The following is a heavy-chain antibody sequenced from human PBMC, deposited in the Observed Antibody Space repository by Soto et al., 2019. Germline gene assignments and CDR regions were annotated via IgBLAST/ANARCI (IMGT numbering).Heavy chain of an antibody. CDR2: INHSGST. D-gene: IGHD3-22*01. CDR3: ARGPNSSGYYLNWFDP. J-gene: IGHJ5*02. CDR1: GGSFSGYY. Sequence: SETLSLTCAVYGGSFSGYYWSWIRQPPGKGLEWIGEINHSGSTNYNPSLKSRVTISVDTSKNQFSLKLSSVTAADTAVYYCARGPNSSGYYLNWFDPWGQGTLVTVSS. V-gene: IGHV4-34*01.